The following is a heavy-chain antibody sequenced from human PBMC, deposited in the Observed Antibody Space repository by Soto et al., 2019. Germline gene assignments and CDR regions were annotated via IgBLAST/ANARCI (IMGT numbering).Heavy chain of an antibody. V-gene: IGHV4-30-4*01. CDR3: ARTHYSDRSGTDY. J-gene: IGHJ4*02. Sequence: LSLTCTVSGGYIRSGDSYWSWIRQPPGKGLEWIGYIYYSGSTYYNPSLKSRVTISLDTPKNQFSLNLSSVTAADTAVYYCARTHYSDRSGTDYWGQGTLATDYS. CDR2: IYYSGST. D-gene: IGHD3-22*01. CDR1: GGYIRSGDSY.